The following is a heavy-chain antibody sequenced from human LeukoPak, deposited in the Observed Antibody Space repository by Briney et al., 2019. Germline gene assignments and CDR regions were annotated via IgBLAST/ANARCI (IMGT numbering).Heavy chain of an antibody. CDR2: FSGGST. CDR3: AKPYSSSWYSTFDY. D-gene: IGHD6-13*01. J-gene: IGHJ4*02. V-gene: IGHV3-23*01. CDR1: GFTFSNYA. Sequence: GGSLRLSCTASGFTFSNYAITWVRQAPGKGLEWVSAFSGGSTYYADSVKGRFTISRDNSKNTLYLQVNSLRAEDTAVYYCAKPYSSSWYSTFDYWGQGTLVTVSS.